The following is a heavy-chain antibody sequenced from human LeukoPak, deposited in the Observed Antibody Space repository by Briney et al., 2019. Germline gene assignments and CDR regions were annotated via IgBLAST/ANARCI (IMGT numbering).Heavy chain of an antibody. Sequence: GGSLRLSCAASGFTVSSNYMSWVRQAPGKGLEWVSVIYSGGSTYYADSVKGRFTISRDNSKNTLYLRMNSLRAEDTAVYYCAKFRYSSSWYSAGGDYWGQGTPVTVSP. CDR1: GFTVSSNY. V-gene: IGHV3-53*01. J-gene: IGHJ4*02. CDR2: IYSGGST. CDR3: AKFRYSSSWYSAGGDY. D-gene: IGHD6-13*01.